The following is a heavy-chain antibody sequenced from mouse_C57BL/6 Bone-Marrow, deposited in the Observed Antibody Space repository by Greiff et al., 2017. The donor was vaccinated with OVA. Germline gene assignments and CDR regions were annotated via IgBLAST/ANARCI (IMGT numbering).Heavy chain of an antibody. CDR2: INPNNGGT. J-gene: IGHJ2*01. CDR3: ARNYGSSYGSFDY. V-gene: IGHV1-26*01. CDR1: GYTFTDYY. Sequence: EVQLQQSGPELVKPGASVKISCKASGYTFTDYYMNWVKQSHGKSLEWIGDINPNNGGTSYNQKFKGKATLTVDKSSSTAYMELRSLTSEDSAVYYCARNYGSSYGSFDYWGQGTTLTVSS. D-gene: IGHD1-1*01.